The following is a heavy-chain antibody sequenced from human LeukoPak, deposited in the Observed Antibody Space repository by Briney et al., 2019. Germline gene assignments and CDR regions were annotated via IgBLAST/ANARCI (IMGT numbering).Heavy chain of an antibody. D-gene: IGHD5-18*01. V-gene: IGHV3-30*02. J-gene: IGHJ6*03. Sequence: GGSLRLSCAASGFTFSSYGMHWVRQAPGKGLEWVAFIRYDGSNKYYADSVKGRFTISRDNSKNTLYLQMNSLRAEDTAVYYCATKTAMPAHYYYYMDVWGKGTTVTISS. CDR2: IRYDGSNK. CDR1: GFTFSSYG. CDR3: ATKTAMPAHYYYYMDV.